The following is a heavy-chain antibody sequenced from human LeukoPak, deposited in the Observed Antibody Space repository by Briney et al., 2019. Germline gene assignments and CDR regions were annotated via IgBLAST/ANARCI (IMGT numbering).Heavy chain of an antibody. D-gene: IGHD1-1*01. Sequence: PSETLSLTCSVSDDSITMYYWTWIRQPPGKGLEWIGYVDHTGSTNFNPSSNGRVSISRDTTKNLFSLRLRSVTAADTAVYFCARGRVSSSTWYSTYYYYFYMDVWGKGTTATVSS. J-gene: IGHJ6*03. CDR2: VDHTGST. V-gene: IGHV4-59*01. CDR1: DDSITMYY. CDR3: ARGRVSSSTWYSTYYYYFYMDV.